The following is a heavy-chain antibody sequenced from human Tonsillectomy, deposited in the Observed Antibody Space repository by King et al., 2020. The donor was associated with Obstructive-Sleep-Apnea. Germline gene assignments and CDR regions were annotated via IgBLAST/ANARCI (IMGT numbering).Heavy chain of an antibody. CDR2: SRNKAKRYTT. CDR1: GFTFRDHY. Sequence: VQLVESGGGLVQPGGSLRLSCAASGFTFRDHYMDWVRQAPGKGLEWVGRSRNKAKRYTTEYAASVRGRFTISRDDSKSSLFLQANSLKTEDTAVYYCARVYGGTSNAFDIWGQGTMVTVSS. D-gene: IGHD1-26*01. CDR3: ARVYGGTSNAFDI. J-gene: IGHJ3*02. V-gene: IGHV3-72*01.